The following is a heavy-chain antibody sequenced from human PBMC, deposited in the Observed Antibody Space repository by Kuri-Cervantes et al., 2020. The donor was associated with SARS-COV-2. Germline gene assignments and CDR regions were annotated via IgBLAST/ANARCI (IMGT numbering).Heavy chain of an antibody. J-gene: IGHJ5*02. CDR2: IKSKTDGGTT. D-gene: IGHD6-13*01. Sequence: GGSLRLSCAASGFTFSSYAMSWVRQAPGKGLEWVGRIKSKTDGGTTDYAAPVKGRFTISRDDSKNTLYLQMNSLRAEDTAVYYCAASGLFDPWGQGTLVTVSS. CDR1: GFTFSSYA. V-gene: IGHV3-15*05. CDR3: AASGLFDP.